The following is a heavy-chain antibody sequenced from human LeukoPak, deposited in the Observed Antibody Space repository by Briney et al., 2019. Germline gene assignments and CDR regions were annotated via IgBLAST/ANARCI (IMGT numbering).Heavy chain of an antibody. D-gene: IGHD2-15*01. CDR2: INNSGST. V-gene: IGHV4-34*01. CDR1: GRSLRGYY. J-gene: IGHJ6*03. CDR3: ASVSSSYCMDV. Sequence: SETLSLTCAVSGYGRSLRGYYWSWIRQAPGKGLEYIGEINNSGSTHYNPSLKSLVTISMDTSKNEISLEVTSVTAADTAVYYCASVSSSYCMDVWGKGTTVIVSS.